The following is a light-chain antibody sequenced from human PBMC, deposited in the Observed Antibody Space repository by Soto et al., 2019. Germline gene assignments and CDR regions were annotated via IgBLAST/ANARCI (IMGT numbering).Light chain of an antibody. Sequence: EKVMTQSPAALSVSPGERATLSCRASQSVNSNLAWYQQKPGQAPRLLLYGASTRATGTPARFSGSASGTEFTLTISSMQSEDSAVYYCQQYNDWPLTFGGGTKVDI. J-gene: IGKJ4*01. CDR2: GAS. CDR3: QQYNDWPLT. CDR1: QSVNSN. V-gene: IGKV3-15*01.